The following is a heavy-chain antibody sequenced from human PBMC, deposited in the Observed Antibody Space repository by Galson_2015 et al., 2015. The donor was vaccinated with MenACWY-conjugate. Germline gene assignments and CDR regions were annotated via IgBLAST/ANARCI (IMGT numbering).Heavy chain of an antibody. Sequence: SVKVSCKASGYTFTSYGISWVRQAPGQGLEWMGWISAYNGNTNYAQKLQGRVTMTTDTSTRIAYMELRSLRSDDTAVYYCARVYRQVILHSPNYSDYWGHG. J-gene: IGHJ4*01. CDR2: ISAYNGNT. CDR1: GYTFTSYG. V-gene: IGHV1-18*01. D-gene: IGHD3-9*01. CDR3: ARVYRQVILHSPNYSDY.